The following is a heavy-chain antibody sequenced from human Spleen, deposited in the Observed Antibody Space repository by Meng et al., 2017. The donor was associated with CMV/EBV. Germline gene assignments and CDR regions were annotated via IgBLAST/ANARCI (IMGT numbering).Heavy chain of an antibody. CDR3: AREYSSSPKETYGMDV. J-gene: IGHJ6*02. CDR1: GFTFSSYA. Sequence: LSLTCAASGFTFSSYAMHWVRQAPGKGLEWVAVISYDGSNKYYADSVKGRFTISRDNSKNTLFLQMNSLRAEDTAVYYCAREYSSSPKETYGMDVWGQGTTVTVSS. D-gene: IGHD6-6*01. V-gene: IGHV3-30*04. CDR2: ISYDGSNK.